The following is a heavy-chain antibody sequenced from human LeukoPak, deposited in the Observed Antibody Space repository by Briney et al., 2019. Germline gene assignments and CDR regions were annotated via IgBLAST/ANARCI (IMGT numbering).Heavy chain of an antibody. V-gene: IGHV3-23*01. J-gene: IGHJ4*02. Sequence: GGSLRLSCAASGFTFSSYAMSWVRQAPGKGLEWVSAISGSGATTYYADSVRGRFSISRDISKNTLYLQMNSLRVEDPAVYYCATSGSGWYRFDYWGQGTLVSVSS. CDR1: GFTFSSYA. D-gene: IGHD6-19*01. CDR3: ATSGSGWYRFDY. CDR2: ISGSGATT.